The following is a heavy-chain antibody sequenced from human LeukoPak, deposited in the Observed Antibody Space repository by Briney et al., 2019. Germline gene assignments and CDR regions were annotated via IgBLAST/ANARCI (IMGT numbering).Heavy chain of an antibody. CDR1: GYTFTGYY. D-gene: IGHD3-9*01. J-gene: IGHJ4*02. Sequence: ASVKVSCKASGYTFTGYYMHWVRQAPGQGLEWMGWINPNSGGTNYAQKFQGRVTMTRDTSISTAYMELSRLRSDDTAVYYCARERTAVNLRYVPYFDYWGQGTLVTVSS. V-gene: IGHV1-2*02. CDR3: ARERTAVNLRYVPYFDY. CDR2: INPNSGGT.